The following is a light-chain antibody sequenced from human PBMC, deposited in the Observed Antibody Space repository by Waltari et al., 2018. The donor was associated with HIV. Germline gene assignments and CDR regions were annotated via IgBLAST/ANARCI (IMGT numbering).Light chain of an antibody. CDR2: RNK. CDR1: SSNIEDNY. J-gene: IGLJ3*02. Sequence: QSVLTQPPSTSGTPGQSVTISCSGSSSNIEDNYVFWYQKLPGAAPKLLLFRNKQRPSDVPDRFSGSKSGTSASLAISGLQSEDEAEYFCAAWDDRLSSWVFGGGTRLTVL. V-gene: IGLV1-47*01. CDR3: AAWDDRLSSWV.